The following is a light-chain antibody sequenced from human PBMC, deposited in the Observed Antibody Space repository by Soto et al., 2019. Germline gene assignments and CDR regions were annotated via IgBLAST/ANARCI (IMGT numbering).Light chain of an antibody. Sequence: NWYQQLPGTAPKLLIYSNNQRPSGVPDRFSGSKSGTSASLAISGLQSEYGAAYYSAAWDDPLNPAYLFGSATKAT. V-gene: IGLV1-44*01. CDR3: AAWDDPLNPAYL. CDR2: SNN. J-gene: IGLJ1*01.